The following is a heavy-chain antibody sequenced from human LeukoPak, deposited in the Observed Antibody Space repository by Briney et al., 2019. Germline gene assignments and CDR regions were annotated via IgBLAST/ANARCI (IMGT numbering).Heavy chain of an antibody. V-gene: IGHV1-2*06. D-gene: IGHD2-15*01. CDR1: GYTFTGYY. CDR2: INPNSGGT. Sequence: ASVKVSCKASGYTFTGYYMHWVRQAPGQGLEWMGPINPNSGGTNYAQKFQGRVTMTRDTSISTAYMELSRLRSDDTAVYYCARDGDCSGGGCYYDFDYWGQGTLVTVSS. J-gene: IGHJ4*02. CDR3: ARDGDCSGGGCYYDFDY.